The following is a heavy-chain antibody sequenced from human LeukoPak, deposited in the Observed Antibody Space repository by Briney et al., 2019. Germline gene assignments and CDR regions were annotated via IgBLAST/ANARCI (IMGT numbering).Heavy chain of an antibody. J-gene: IGHJ4*02. CDR2: INPNSGGT. CDR3: ARGGIVVVPAAPTGYFDY. D-gene: IGHD2-2*01. V-gene: IGHV1-2*02. Sequence: ASVKVSCKASGYTFTGYYMHWVRQAPGQGLEWMGWINPNSGGTNYAQKFQGRVTMTRDTSISTAYVELSRLRSVDTAVYYCARGGIVVVPAAPTGYFDYWGQGTLVTVSS. CDR1: GYTFTGYY.